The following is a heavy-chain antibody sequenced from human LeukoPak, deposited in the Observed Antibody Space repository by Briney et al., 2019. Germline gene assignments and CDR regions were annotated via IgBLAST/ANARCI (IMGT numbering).Heavy chain of an antibody. CDR1: GFIFSNYG. Sequence: GGSLRLSCAASGFIFSNYGMHWVRQAPGKGLEWVAVISYDGSFKYYVDSVKGRFTISRDNSKNTPFLQMNSLRAEDTAVYYCAKGQRRHVDIVATIPLDYWGQGTLVTVSS. V-gene: IGHV3-30*18. CDR3: AKGQRRHVDIVATIPLDY. J-gene: IGHJ4*02. D-gene: IGHD5-12*01. CDR2: ISYDGSFK.